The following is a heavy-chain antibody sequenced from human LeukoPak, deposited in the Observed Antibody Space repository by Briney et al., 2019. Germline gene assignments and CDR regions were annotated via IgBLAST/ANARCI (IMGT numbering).Heavy chain of an antibody. CDR3: ASVQYSSPHYYYYMDV. J-gene: IGHJ6*03. V-gene: IGHV4-59*01. D-gene: IGHD6-6*01. CDR1: GGSISSYY. Sequence: SETLSLTCTVSGGSISSYYWSWIRQPPGKGLEWIGYIYYSGSTNYNPSLKSRVTISVETSKNQFSLKLSSVTAADTAVYYCASVQYSSPHYYYYMDVWGKGTTVTVSS. CDR2: IYYSGST.